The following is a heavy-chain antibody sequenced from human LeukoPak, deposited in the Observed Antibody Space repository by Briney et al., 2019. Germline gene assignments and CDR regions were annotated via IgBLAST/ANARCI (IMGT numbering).Heavy chain of an antibody. Sequence: PGGSLRLSCAASGFTFSSYAMSWVRQAPGKGLEWVSAISGSGGSAYYADSVKGRFTISRDNSKNTLYLQMNSLRAEDTAVYYCATKGGNLGYCRSTSCPLLGYWGQGTLVTVSS. CDR3: ATKGGNLGYCRSTSCPLLGY. CDR1: GFTFSSYA. D-gene: IGHD2-2*01. V-gene: IGHV3-23*01. J-gene: IGHJ4*02. CDR2: ISGSGGSA.